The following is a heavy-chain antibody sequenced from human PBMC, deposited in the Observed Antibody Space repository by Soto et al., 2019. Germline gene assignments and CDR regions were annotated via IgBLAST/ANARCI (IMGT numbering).Heavy chain of an antibody. CDR1: GGSISSGGYS. CDR3: ARAGYSGYDLTFDY. CDR2: IYHSGST. D-gene: IGHD5-12*01. Sequence: QLQLQESGSGLVKPSQTLSLTCGVSGGSISSGGYSWSWIRQPPGKGLEWIGYIYHSGSTYYNASLKSGVTISVDRSKNQFSLKLSSVTAADTAVYYCARAGYSGYDLTFDYWGQGTLVTVSS. V-gene: IGHV4-30-2*01. J-gene: IGHJ4*02.